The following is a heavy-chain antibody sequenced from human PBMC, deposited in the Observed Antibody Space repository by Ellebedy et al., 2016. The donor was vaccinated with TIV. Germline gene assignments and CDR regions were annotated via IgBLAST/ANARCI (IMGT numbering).Heavy chain of an antibody. CDR3: ARLTDYSVIDY. D-gene: IGHD4-11*01. Sequence: ASVKVSXXGSGYSVTSYWIGWVRQMPGKGLEWMGIIYPGDSDTRYSPSFQGQVTISADKSISTAYLQWSSLKASDTAMYYCARLTDYSVIDYWGQGTLVTVSS. CDR2: IYPGDSDT. V-gene: IGHV5-51*01. CDR1: GYSVTSYW. J-gene: IGHJ4*02.